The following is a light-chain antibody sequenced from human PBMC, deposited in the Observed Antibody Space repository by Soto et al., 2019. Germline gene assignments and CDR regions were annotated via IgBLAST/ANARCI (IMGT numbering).Light chain of an antibody. CDR1: QGISNF. CDR3: QKYNSAPCT. CDR2: AAS. Sequence: DIQMTQSPSSLSASVGDRVTITCRASQGISNFLAWHQQKPGKVPKLLIYAASTLQSGVPSRFSGSGSGTDFTLTITSLQPEDVATYYCQKYNSAPCTVDQGTKVEIK. V-gene: IGKV1-27*01. J-gene: IGKJ1*01.